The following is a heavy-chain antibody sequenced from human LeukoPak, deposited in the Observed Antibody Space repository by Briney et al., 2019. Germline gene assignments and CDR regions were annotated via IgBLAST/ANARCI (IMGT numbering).Heavy chain of an antibody. CDR1: GYTFTNYY. Sequence: ASVKVSCKASGYTFTNYYITWVRRAPGRGLEWVGWISAYNGKTNYAQKFQGRVTMTIDTSTTTTYMDLRSLTSDDTAMYYCAKGGAMVATIDYWVQGTLVTVSS. D-gene: IGHD5-18*01. V-gene: IGHV1-18*01. CDR2: ISAYNGKT. J-gene: IGHJ4*02. CDR3: AKGGAMVATIDY.